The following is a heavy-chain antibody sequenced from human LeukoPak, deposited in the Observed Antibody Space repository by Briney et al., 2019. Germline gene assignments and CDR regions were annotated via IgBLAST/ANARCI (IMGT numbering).Heavy chain of an antibody. CDR3: ARALSRRANAFDI. CDR2: IWYDGSNK. J-gene: IGHJ3*02. V-gene: IGHV3-33*01. D-gene: IGHD5-12*01. Sequence: GRSLRLSCAASGVTFSSYGMHWVRQAPGKGLEWVAVIWYDGSNKYYADSVQGRFTISRDNSKNTLYLQVNSLRAEDTAVYYSARALSRRANAFDIWGQGTMVTVSS. CDR1: GVTFSSYG.